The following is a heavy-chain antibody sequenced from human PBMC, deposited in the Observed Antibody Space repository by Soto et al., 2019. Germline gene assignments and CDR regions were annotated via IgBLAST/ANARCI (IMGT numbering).Heavy chain of an antibody. Sequence: QVQLMQSGAEVKKPGASVKVSCKASGDTFTDYYIHWVRQAPGQGLEWMGTVNPSGGHTTYAQHFLGRLTMTRDTATSTLYMELTSLTSDDTAIYYCAGGGHVVVVTAALDYWGQATLVTVSS. D-gene: IGHD2-21*02. CDR3: AGGGHVVVVTAALDY. V-gene: IGHV1-46*01. CDR2: VNPSGGHT. CDR1: GDTFTDYY. J-gene: IGHJ4*02.